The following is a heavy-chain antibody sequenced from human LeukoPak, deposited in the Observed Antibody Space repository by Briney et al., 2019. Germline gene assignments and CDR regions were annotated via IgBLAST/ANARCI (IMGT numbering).Heavy chain of an antibody. CDR3: ARDTIVGATNGFDY. J-gene: IGHJ4*02. CDR1: GFTFSSYS. CDR2: ISSSSSYI. Sequence: GGSLRLSCAASGFTFSSYSMNWVRQAPGKGLEWVSSISSSSSYIYYADSVKGRFTISRDNAKNSLYLQMNSLRAEDTAVYYCARDTIVGATNGFDYWGQGTLVTVSS. D-gene: IGHD1-26*01. V-gene: IGHV3-21*01.